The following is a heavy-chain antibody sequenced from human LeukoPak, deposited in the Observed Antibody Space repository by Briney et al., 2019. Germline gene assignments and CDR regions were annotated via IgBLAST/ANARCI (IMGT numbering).Heavy chain of an antibody. Sequence: PGGSLRLSCAASGFTFSSYDMHWVRQATGKGLEWVSAIGTAGDTYYPGSVKGRFTISRENAKNSLYLQMNSLRAGDTAVYYCARGSPRLGVVTINFDYWGQGTLVTVSS. CDR3: ARGSPRLGVVTINFDY. J-gene: IGHJ4*02. CDR1: GFTFSSYD. V-gene: IGHV3-13*01. D-gene: IGHD3-3*01. CDR2: IGTAGDT.